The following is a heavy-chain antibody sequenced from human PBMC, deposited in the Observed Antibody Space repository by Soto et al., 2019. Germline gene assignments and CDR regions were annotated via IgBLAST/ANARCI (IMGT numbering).Heavy chain of an antibody. CDR3: AKVRPSASSGYYFDY. CDR1: GFTFSSYG. CDR2: ISFDGSNK. V-gene: IGHV3-30*18. Sequence: AGGSLRLSCAASGFTFSSYGMHWVRQAPGKGLEWVAVISFDGSNKYYADSVKGRFTISRDNSKNTLCLQMNSLRAEDTAVYYCAKVRPSASSGYYFDYWGQGTLVTVSS. J-gene: IGHJ4*02. D-gene: IGHD3-22*01.